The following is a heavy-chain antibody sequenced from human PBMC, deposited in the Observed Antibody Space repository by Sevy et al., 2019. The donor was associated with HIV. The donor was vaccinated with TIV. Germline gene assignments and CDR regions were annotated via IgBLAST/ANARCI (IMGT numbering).Heavy chain of an antibody. V-gene: IGHV3-15*01. D-gene: IGHD4-4*01. CDR3: TTDLGFYSSK. CDR1: GITFSSAW. CDR2: IKSETDGGAA. Sequence: GGSLRLSCAASGITFSSAWMSWVRLVPGKGLEWLGRIKSETDGGAADYAAAVKGRFTISRDDSKETLYLQLNGLKTEDTAVYYCTTDLGFYSSKWGQGTLVTVSS. J-gene: IGHJ4*02.